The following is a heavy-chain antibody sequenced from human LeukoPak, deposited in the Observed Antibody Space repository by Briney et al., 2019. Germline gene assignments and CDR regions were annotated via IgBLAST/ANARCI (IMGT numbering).Heavy chain of an antibody. CDR2: MNPNSGVT. CDR3: ARGGDLDYFDY. CDR1: GYSFTDYY. V-gene: IGHV1-2*02. Sequence: ASVRVSCKASGYSFTDYYIHWVRQAPGQGLEFMGWMNPNSGVTNFAQKFQGRVTLTRDTSISTAYMELSSDDTAVYYCARGGDLDYFDYWGQGTLVTVSS. J-gene: IGHJ4*02. D-gene: IGHD2-21*02.